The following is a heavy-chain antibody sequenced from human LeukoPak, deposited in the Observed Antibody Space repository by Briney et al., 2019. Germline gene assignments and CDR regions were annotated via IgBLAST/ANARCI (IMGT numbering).Heavy chain of an antibody. CDR3: AKGEDTRVTSRPSYNWFDP. D-gene: IGHD4-17*01. CDR2: ISWHGGSI. CDR1: GFTFGDYS. V-gene: IGHV3-9*01. J-gene: IGHJ5*02. Sequence: GGSLRLYCAASGFTFGDYSMHWVRQAPGKGLEWVSGISWHGGSIGYADSVKGRFTISRDNAKNSLYLQMNSLRAEDTALYYCAKGEDTRVTSRPSYNWFDPWGQGTLATVSS.